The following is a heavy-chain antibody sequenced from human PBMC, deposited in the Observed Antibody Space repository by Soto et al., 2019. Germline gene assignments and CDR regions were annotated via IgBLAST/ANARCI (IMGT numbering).Heavy chain of an antibody. CDR2: INPSGGYT. V-gene: IGHV1-46*03. J-gene: IGHJ5*02. Sequence: ASVKVSCKASGYAFTSYYMHWVRQAPGQGLEWMGIINPSGGYTSYAQKFQGGVTMTRDTSTRTVYMGMSSLRSEDTAVYFCARELRVVTAIPTHNWLDPWGQETMVTVPS. CDR1: GYAFTSYY. D-gene: IGHD2-21*02. CDR3: ARELRVVTAIPTHNWLDP.